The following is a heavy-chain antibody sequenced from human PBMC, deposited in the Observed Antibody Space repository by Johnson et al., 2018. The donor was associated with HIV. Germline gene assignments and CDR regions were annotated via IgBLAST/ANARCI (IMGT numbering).Heavy chain of an antibody. V-gene: IGHV3-30*04. Sequence: QVQLVESGGGVVQPGRSLRLSCAASGFTFSSYPMHWVRQAPGKGLEWVAIISYDGGSKYYADSVKGRFTVSRDNSKNTLYLQINSLRAEDTAVYYCAKVRRAYYEDAFDIWGQGTMVTVSS. J-gene: IGHJ3*02. CDR1: GFTFSSYP. D-gene: IGHD3-22*01. CDR3: AKVRRAYYEDAFDI. CDR2: ISYDGGSK.